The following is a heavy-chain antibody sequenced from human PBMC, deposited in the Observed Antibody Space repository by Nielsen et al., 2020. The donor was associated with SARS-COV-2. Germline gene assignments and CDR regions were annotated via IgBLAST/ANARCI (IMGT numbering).Heavy chain of an antibody. CDR2: ISSSSSYI. D-gene: IGHD3-22*01. V-gene: IGHV3-21*01. CDR3: ARGSLLRGYYFDY. CDR1: GFTFSSYS. J-gene: IGHJ4*02. Sequence: GGSLRLSCAASGFTFSSYSMNWVRQAPGKGLEWVSSISSSSSYIYYADSVKGRFTISRDNAKNSLYLQMNSLRAEDTAVYYCARGSLLRGYYFDYWGQGTLVTVSS.